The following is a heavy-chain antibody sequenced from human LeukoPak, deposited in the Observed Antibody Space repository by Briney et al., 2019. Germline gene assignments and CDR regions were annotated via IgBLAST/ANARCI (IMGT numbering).Heavy chain of an antibody. CDR2: IYPDDSDT. J-gene: IGHJ3*02. Sequence: GESLKISCKGSGYSFTNYWIGWVRQMPGKGLEWMGIIYPDDSDTRYSPSFQGQVTISADKSISTAYLQWSSLKASDTAMYYCARHATTVSYDAFDIWGQGTMVTVSS. CDR1: GYSFTNYW. V-gene: IGHV5-51*01. D-gene: IGHD4-17*01. CDR3: ARHATTVSYDAFDI.